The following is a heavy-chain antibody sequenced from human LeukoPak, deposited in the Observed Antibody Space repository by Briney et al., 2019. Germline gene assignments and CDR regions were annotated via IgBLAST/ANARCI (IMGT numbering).Heavy chain of an antibody. J-gene: IGHJ4*02. D-gene: IGHD3-3*01. V-gene: IGHV3-48*03. CDR3: ARSHDFWSDYPFDY. CDR1: GFTFSGYE. CDR2: ISTSGSTI. Sequence: HPGGSLRLSCAASGFTFSGYEMNSVRQGPGKGLEWVSYISTSGSTIYYAESVRGRFPISRDNAKNSLYLRMNSLRAEDTAVYYCARSHDFWSDYPFDYWGQGTLVTVSS.